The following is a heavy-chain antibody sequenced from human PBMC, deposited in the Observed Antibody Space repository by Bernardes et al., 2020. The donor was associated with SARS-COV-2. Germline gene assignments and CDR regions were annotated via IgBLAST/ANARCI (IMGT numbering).Heavy chain of an antibody. CDR1: GGSISSGDYY. CDR3: ARIRRITIFGVAQDFDY. CDR2: IYYSGST. Sequence: SETLSLTCTVSGGSISSGDYYWSWIRQPPGKGLEWIGYIYYSGSTYYNPSLKSRVTISVDTSKNQFSLKLSSVTATDTAVYYCARIRRITIFGVAQDFDYWGQGTLVTVSS. V-gene: IGHV4-30-4*01. D-gene: IGHD3-3*01. J-gene: IGHJ4*02.